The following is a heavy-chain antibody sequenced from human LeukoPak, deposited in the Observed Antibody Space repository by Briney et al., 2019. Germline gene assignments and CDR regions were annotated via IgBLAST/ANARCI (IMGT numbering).Heavy chain of an antibody. CDR1: GLTFSSYA. D-gene: IGHD2-2*01. CDR2: ISGSGGST. Sequence: PGGSLRLSCAASGLTFSSYAMSWVRQAPGKGLEWVSAISGSGGSTYYADSVKGRFTISRDNSKNTLYLQMNSLRAEDTAVYYCAKDMTYCSSTSTFCYYFGMDVWGQGTTVTVSS. J-gene: IGHJ6*02. V-gene: IGHV3-23*01. CDR3: AKDMTYCSSTSTFCYYFGMDV.